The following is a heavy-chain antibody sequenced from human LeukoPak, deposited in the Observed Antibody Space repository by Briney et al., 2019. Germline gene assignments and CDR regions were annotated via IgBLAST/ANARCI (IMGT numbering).Heavy chain of an antibody. CDR3: TRPLGYCSGGSCFPFDS. Sequence: GGSLRLSCEVSGFTFSNYWMTWVRQAPGKGPEWVANIRQDGIEKYYVDSVKGRFTISRDNAKKSLYLQMNSLRAEDTAVYYCTRPLGYCSGGSCFPFDSWGQGTLVTVSS. CDR2: IRQDGIEK. J-gene: IGHJ4*02. V-gene: IGHV3-7*01. D-gene: IGHD2-15*01. CDR1: GFTFSNYW.